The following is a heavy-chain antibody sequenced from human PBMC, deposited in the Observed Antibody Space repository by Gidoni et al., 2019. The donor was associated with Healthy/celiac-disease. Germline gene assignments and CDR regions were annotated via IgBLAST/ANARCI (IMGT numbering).Heavy chain of an antibody. CDR2: ISYDGSNK. V-gene: IGHV3-30-3*01. D-gene: IGHD1-26*01. Sequence: QVQLVESGGGVVQPGRSLRLSCAASGFTFSSYAMHWVRQAPGKGLEWVAVISYDGSNKYYADSVKGRFTISRDNSKNTLYLQMNSLRAEDTAVYYCASKMGATHYFDYWGQGTLVTVSS. J-gene: IGHJ4*02. CDR3: ASKMGATHYFDY. CDR1: GFTFSSYA.